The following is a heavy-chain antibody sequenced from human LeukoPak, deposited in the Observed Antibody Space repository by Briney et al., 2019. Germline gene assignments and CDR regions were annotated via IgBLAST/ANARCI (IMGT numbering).Heavy chain of an antibody. J-gene: IGHJ4*02. D-gene: IGHD3-16*01. Sequence: SETLSLTCTVSDDSISDYRGWIRQTPGKGLEWIGYFYNSGRSTYNPSLKSRVSISVDTSKNQFSLRLNSVILADTAVYYCTRGAGWLIDDWGQGILVTVSS. V-gene: IGHV4-59*01. CDR3: TRGAGWLIDD. CDR1: DDSISDY. CDR2: FYNSGRS.